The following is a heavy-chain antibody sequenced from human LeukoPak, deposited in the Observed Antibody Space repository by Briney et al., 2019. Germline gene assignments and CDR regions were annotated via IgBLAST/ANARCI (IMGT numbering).Heavy chain of an antibody. J-gene: IGHJ6*03. CDR2: INHSGST. CDR3: ARLYFGELLPYYYYMDV. Sequence: SETLSLTCAVYGGSFSGYYWSWIRQPPGKGLEWIGEINHSGSTNYNPSLKSRVTISVDTSKNQFSLKLSSVTAADTAVYYCARLYFGELLPYYYYMDVWGKGTTVTISS. CDR1: GGSFSGYY. D-gene: IGHD3-10*01. V-gene: IGHV4-34*01.